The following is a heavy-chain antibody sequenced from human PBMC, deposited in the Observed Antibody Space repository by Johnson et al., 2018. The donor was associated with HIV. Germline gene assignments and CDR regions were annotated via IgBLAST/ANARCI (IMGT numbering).Heavy chain of an antibody. CDR2: ISSSGNTI. V-gene: IGHV3-11*04. Sequence: QVQLVESGGGLVKPGGSLRLSCAASGFTFSDYYMSWIRQAPGKGLEWVSYISSSGNTIFYADSVKGRFTISRDKAKNTLHLQMNSLRVEDTAVYYCAKGSIAARWGAFDIWGQGTMVTVSS. D-gene: IGHD6-6*01. CDR3: AKGSIAARWGAFDI. CDR1: GFTFSDYY. J-gene: IGHJ3*02.